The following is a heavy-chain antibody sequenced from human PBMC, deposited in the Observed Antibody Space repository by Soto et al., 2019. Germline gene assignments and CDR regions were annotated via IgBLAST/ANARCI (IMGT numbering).Heavy chain of an antibody. J-gene: IGHJ4*02. Sequence: QVQLVQSGAEVKKPGSSVKVSCKASGGTFSTYGINWVRQAPAQGLEWMGGIIPILGTANYAQKFQGRVTITADESTSTAYMELSSLRSEDTAVYYRARGSYGDYAYWGQGTLVTVSS. D-gene: IGHD4-17*01. CDR2: IIPILGTA. CDR3: ARGSYGDYAY. V-gene: IGHV1-69*01. CDR1: GGTFSTYG.